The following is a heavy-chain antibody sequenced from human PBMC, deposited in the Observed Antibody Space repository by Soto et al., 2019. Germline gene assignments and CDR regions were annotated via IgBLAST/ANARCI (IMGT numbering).Heavy chain of an antibody. J-gene: IGHJ4*02. CDR2: IYYSGST. Sequence: QVQLQESGPGLVKPSETLSLTCTVSGGSISSYYWSWIRQPPGKGPEWIGYIYYSGSTNYNPSLKSRVTISVDTSKNQFSLKLSSVTAADTAVYYCARHADKIADWGQGTLVTVSS. CDR1: GGSISSYY. D-gene: IGHD6-13*01. CDR3: ARHADKIAD. V-gene: IGHV4-59*08.